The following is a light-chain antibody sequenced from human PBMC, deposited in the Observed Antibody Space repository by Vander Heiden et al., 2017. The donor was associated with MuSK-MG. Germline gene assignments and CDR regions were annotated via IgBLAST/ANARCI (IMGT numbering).Light chain of an antibody. CDR1: SLRSYY. CDR3: NSQDSSGNLL. Sequence: SSELTQDPAVSVALGQTVRITCQGDSLRSYYASWYQQKPGQAPVLVIYGKNNRPSGIPDRFSGSSSGNTASLTITGAQAEDEADYYCNSQDSSGNLLFGGGTKLTVL. CDR2: GKN. V-gene: IGLV3-19*01. J-gene: IGLJ3*02.